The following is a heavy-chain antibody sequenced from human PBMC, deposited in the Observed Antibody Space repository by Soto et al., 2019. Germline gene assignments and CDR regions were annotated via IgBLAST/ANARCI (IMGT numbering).Heavy chain of an antibody. CDR3: ARDRRKYCSSTSCYGDAFDI. Sequence: QVQLVQSGAEVKKPGASVKVSCKASGYTFTSYGISWVRQAPGQGLEWMGWISAYNGNTNYAQKLQGRVTMTTDTSTSTAYMELRSMRSHDTAVYYCARDRRKYCSSTSCYGDAFDIWGQGTMVTVSS. CDR2: ISAYNGNT. D-gene: IGHD2-2*01. CDR1: GYTFTSYG. J-gene: IGHJ3*02. V-gene: IGHV1-18*04.